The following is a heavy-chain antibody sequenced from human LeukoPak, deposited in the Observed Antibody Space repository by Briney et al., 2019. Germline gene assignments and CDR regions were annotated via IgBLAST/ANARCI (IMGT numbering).Heavy chain of an antibody. CDR3: ARQTAAGTGYYFDY. J-gene: IGHJ4*02. V-gene: IGHV3-30*03. CDR2: ISYDGGKR. Sequence: GGSLRLSCSASGFSFTTYGMHWVRQAPGKGLEWVAFISYDGGKRYFADSVKGRFSISRDNSASALFLDMDSLRTEDTAVYYCARQTAAGTGYYFDYWGQGTLVTVSS. D-gene: IGHD6-13*01. CDR1: GFSFTTYG.